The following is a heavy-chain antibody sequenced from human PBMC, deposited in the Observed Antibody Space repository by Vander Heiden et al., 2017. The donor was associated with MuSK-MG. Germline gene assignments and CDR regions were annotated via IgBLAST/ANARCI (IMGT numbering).Heavy chain of an antibody. Sequence: QVQLVQSGAEVKKPGSSVKVSCKASGGTLSSYAISWVRQAPGHGLEWMGGIIPIFGTANDAQKFQGRVTITADESTSTAYMELSSLRSEDTAVYYCARAGTYCGGDCYSPDYWGQGTLVTVSS. J-gene: IGHJ4*02. CDR1: GGTLSSYA. CDR3: ARAGTYCGGDCYSPDY. D-gene: IGHD2-21*01. CDR2: IIPIFGTA. V-gene: IGHV1-69*12.